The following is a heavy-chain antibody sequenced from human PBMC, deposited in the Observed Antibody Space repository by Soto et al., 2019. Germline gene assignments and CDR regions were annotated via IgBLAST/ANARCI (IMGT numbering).Heavy chain of an antibody. D-gene: IGHD1-1*01. V-gene: IGHV3-33*01. CDR1: GFTFSTYA. Sequence: GGSLRLSCAASGFTFSTYAMHWVRQAPGKGLEWVAVIWYDGSNEYYGDSVKGRFTISRDNSKNTLYLEMNSLRAEDTAVYYCARESRGGTPTYYYYYGMDVWGQGTTVTVSS. CDR2: IWYDGSNE. J-gene: IGHJ6*02. CDR3: ARESRGGTPTYYYYYGMDV.